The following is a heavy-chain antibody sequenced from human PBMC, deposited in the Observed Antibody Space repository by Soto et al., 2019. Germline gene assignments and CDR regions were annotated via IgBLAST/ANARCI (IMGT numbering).Heavy chain of an antibody. CDR2: ISGSGGST. Sequence: EVQLSESGGGLVQPGGSLRLSCGASGFTFSTYAMSWVRQAPGKGLEWVSAISGSGGSTYYADSVKGRFTISRDNSKNTLYLQMNSLRAEDTAVYYCARDGEGPILKKYCSSNSCYFHYWGQGTLVTVSS. CDR1: GFTFSTYA. CDR3: ARDGEGPILKKYCSSNSCYFHY. J-gene: IGHJ4*02. D-gene: IGHD2-2*01. V-gene: IGHV3-23*01.